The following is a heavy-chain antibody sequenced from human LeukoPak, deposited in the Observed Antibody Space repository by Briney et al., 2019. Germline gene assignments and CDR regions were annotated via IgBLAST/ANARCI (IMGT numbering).Heavy chain of an antibody. Sequence: SETLSLTCAVSGGSISSSNWWSWVRQPPGKGLEWIGEIYHSGSTNYNPSLKSRVTISVDKSKNQFSLKLSSVTAADTAVYYCASQLDSGSCGFDYWGQGTLVTVSS. CDR1: GGSISSSNW. D-gene: IGHD3-10*01. CDR3: ASQLDSGSCGFDY. J-gene: IGHJ4*02. V-gene: IGHV4-4*02. CDR2: IYHSGST.